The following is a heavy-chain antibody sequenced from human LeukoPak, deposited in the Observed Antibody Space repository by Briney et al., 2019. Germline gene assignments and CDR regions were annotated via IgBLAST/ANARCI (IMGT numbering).Heavy chain of an antibody. CDR2: ISGGGETT. CDR3: ARDYADYVGYFFFDY. Sequence: GGCLRLSCGASGFTFNNYGMNWVRQAPGKGVEWVSSISGGGETTYYADSAKGRFTISRDNSQNTLYLQMNSLRAEDTAVYYCARDYADYVGYFFFDYWGQGTLVTVSS. J-gene: IGHJ4*02. D-gene: IGHD4-17*01. CDR1: GFTFNNYG. V-gene: IGHV3-23*01.